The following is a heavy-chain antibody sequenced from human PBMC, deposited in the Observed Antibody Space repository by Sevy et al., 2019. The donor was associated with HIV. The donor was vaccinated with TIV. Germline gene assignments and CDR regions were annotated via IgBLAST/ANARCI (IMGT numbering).Heavy chain of an antibody. V-gene: IGHV1-18*01. CDR3: ARDLPKGYSSSSNYYGMDV. J-gene: IGHJ6*02. Sequence: ASVKVSCKASGYTFTSYGISWVRQAPGHRLEWMGWISAYNGNTNYAQKLQGRVTMTTDTSTSTAYMELRSLRSDDTAVYYCARDLPKGYSSSSNYYGMDVWGQGTTVTVSS. CDR2: ISAYNGNT. CDR1: GYTFTSYG. D-gene: IGHD6-6*01.